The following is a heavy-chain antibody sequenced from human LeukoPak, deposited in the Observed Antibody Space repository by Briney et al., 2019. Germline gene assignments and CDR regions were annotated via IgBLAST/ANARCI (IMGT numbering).Heavy chain of an antibody. CDR2: IYYSGST. Sequence: PSETLSLTCTVSGGSISSYYWSWIRQPPGKGLEWIGSIYYSGSTYYNPSLKSRVTISVDTSKNQFSLKLSSVTAADTAVYYCARGHYGSGKLRDWFDPWGQGTLVTVSS. J-gene: IGHJ5*02. V-gene: IGHV4-59*12. CDR3: ARGHYGSGKLRDWFDP. D-gene: IGHD3-10*01. CDR1: GGSISSYY.